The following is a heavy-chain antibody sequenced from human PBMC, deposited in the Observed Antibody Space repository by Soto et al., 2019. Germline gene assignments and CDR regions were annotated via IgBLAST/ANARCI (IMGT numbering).Heavy chain of an antibody. CDR3: ARGPNPYYFDY. V-gene: IGHV1-18*01. CDR2: ISAYNGNT. D-gene: IGHD2-8*01. CDR1: GYTFTSYG. J-gene: IGHJ4*02. Sequence: QVQLVQSGDEVKKPGASVKVSCKASGYTFTSYGISWVRQAPGQGLEWMGWISAYNGNTNHAQKLQGRVTMTTDTPTGSADMGLRSLRSDDTAVYYCARGPNPYYFDYWGQGTLVTVSS.